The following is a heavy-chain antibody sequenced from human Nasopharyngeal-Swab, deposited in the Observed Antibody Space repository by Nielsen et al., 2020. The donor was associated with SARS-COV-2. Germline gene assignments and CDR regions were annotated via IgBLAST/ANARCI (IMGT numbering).Heavy chain of an antibody. Sequence: GESLKISCAASGFTFSSYAMHWVRQAPGKGLEWVAVISYDGSNKYYADSVKGRFTISRDNSKNPLYLQMNSLRAEDTAVYYCARDLALRWPLYFDYWGQGTLVTVSS. J-gene: IGHJ4*02. CDR3: ARDLALRWPLYFDY. CDR2: ISYDGSNK. CDR1: GFTFSSYA. V-gene: IGHV3-30*04. D-gene: IGHD4-23*01.